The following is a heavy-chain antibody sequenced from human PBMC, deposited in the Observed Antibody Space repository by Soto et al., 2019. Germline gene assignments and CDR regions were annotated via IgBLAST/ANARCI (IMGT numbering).Heavy chain of an antibody. Sequence: PGESLKISCKGSGYSFTSYWIGWVRQKPGKGLEWMGIIYPGDSDTRYSPSFQGQVTISADKSISTAYLQWSSLKASDTAMYYCARPPSYGSGSYSAFDIWGQGTMVPVSS. CDR1: GYSFTSYW. V-gene: IGHV5-51*01. J-gene: IGHJ3*02. D-gene: IGHD3-10*01. CDR2: IYPGDSDT. CDR3: ARPPSYGSGSYSAFDI.